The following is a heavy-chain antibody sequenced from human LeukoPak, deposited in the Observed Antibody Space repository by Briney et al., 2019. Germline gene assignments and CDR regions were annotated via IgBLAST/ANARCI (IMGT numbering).Heavy chain of an antibody. CDR3: ASLHRITIFGVVTDTFDY. J-gene: IGHJ4*02. CDR2: IYYSGST. CDR1: GGSISSSSYY. Sequence: PSETLSLTCTVSGGSISSSSYYWGWIRQPPGTGLEWIGSIYYSGSTYYNPSLKSRVTISVDTSKNQFSLKLSSVTAADTAVYYCASLHRITIFGVVTDTFDYWGQGTLVTVSS. D-gene: IGHD3-3*01. V-gene: IGHV4-39*01.